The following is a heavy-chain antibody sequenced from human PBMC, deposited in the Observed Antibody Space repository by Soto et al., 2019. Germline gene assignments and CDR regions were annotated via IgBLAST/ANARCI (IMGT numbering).Heavy chain of an antibody. CDR1: GNNCTCSY. Sequence: APVRVSDRASGNNCTCSYMHLVRQAPGQGLEWMGIINPSGGSTSYAQKFQGRVTMTRDTSTSTVYMELSSLRSEDTAVYYCARGAAMAGNNSWFDPWGQGTLVTVS. CDR3: ARGAAMAGNNSWFDP. V-gene: IGHV1-46*03. J-gene: IGHJ5*02. CDR2: INPSGGST. D-gene: IGHD6-19*01.